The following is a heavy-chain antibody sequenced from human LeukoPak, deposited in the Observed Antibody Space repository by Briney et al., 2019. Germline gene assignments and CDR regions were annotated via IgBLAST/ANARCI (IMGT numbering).Heavy chain of an antibody. CDR1: GGSFSGYY. D-gene: IGHD1-1*01. Sequence: SETLSLTCAVYGGSFSGYYWSWIRQPPGKGLEWIGEINHSGSTNYNPSLKSRVTISVDTSKNQFSLKLSSVTAADTAVYYCARGNSVEMATTTVFDYWGQGTLVTVSS. CDR3: ARGNSVEMATTTVFDY. CDR2: INHSGST. J-gene: IGHJ4*02. V-gene: IGHV4-34*01.